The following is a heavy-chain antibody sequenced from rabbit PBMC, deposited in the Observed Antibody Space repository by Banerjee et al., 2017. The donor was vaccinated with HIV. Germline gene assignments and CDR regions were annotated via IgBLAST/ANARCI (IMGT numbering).Heavy chain of an antibody. CDR2: IYVGSSVIT. CDR1: GFDLSRYG. J-gene: IGHJ6*01. V-gene: IGHV1S45*01. D-gene: IGHD4-1*01. Sequence: QEQLVESGGGLVTLGGSLKLSCKASGFDLSRYGISWVRQAPGKGLEWIACIYVGSSVITYYANWAKGRFTISKISSTTVTLQMTSLTAADTATYFCARGDDSGGWGLYFWGQGTLVTVS. CDR3: ARGDDSGGWGLYF.